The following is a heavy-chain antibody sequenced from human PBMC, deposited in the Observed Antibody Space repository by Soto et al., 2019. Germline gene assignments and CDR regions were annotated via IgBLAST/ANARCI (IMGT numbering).Heavy chain of an antibody. CDR2: IKFDGSVK. J-gene: IGHJ4*02. CDR3: VKDGGYCSSSSCYAPRIHYFDS. CDR1: GFTRSDYW. V-gene: IGHV3-7*03. D-gene: IGHD2-2*01. Sequence: GGSLRLSCAASGFTRSDYWMSWVRQAPGKGPEWVANIKFDGSVKQYVDSVRGRFTISRDNSKNSLFLQMNSLAAADTAVYYCVKDGGYCSSSSCYAPRIHYFDSWGQGTLVTV.